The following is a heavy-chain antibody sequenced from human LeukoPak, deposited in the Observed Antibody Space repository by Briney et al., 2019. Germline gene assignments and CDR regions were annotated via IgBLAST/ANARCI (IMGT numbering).Heavy chain of an antibody. CDR3: ARVRKRYFDWSNWFDP. J-gene: IGHJ5*02. Sequence: ASVKVSCEASGYTFTGYYMHWVRRAPGQGLEWMGWINPNSGGTNYAQKFQGRVTMTRDTSISTAYMELSRLRSDDTAVYYCARVRKRYFDWSNWFDPWGQGTLVTVSS. CDR2: INPNSGGT. CDR1: GYTFTGYY. V-gene: IGHV1-2*02. D-gene: IGHD3-9*01.